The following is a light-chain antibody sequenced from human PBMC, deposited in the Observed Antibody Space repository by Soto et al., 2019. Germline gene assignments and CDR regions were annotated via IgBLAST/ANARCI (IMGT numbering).Light chain of an antibody. J-gene: IGLJ2*01. V-gene: IGLV1-36*01. CDR2: YDD. CDR3: AAWDDSLNGVV. CDR1: SSNIGNNA. Sequence: QSVLTQPPSVSEAPRQRVTISCSGSSSNIGNNAVNWYQQLPGKAPKLLIYYDDLLPSGVSDRFSGSKSGTSASLAISGLQYEDEADYYCAAWDDSLNGVVFGGGTKVTV.